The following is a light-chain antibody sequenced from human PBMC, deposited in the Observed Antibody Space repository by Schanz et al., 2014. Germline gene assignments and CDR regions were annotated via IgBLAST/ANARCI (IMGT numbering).Light chain of an antibody. CDR1: SSDVGGYDY. CDR2: DVN. Sequence: ALTQPASVSGSPGQSITISCTGTSSDVGGYDYISWYQHHPGNAPKLIIYDVNTRPSGVSSRFSGSKSGTTASLTISGLQAEDEADYYCSSYTITTTWVFGGGTKLTVL. J-gene: IGLJ3*02. CDR3: SSYTITTTWV. V-gene: IGLV2-14*03.